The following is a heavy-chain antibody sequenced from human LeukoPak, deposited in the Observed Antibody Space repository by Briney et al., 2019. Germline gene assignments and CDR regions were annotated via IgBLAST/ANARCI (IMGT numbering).Heavy chain of an antibody. CDR2: VNHSGST. D-gene: IGHD6-13*01. J-gene: IGHJ4*02. Sequence: SETLSLTCTVSGGSISSSSYYWGWIRQPPGKGLEWIGEVNHSGSTNYNPSLKSRVTISVDTSKNQFSLKLSSVTAADTAVYYCARGKTAGQGIAAVGTLRVYFDYWGQGTLVTVSS. CDR3: ARGKTAGQGIAAVGTLRVYFDY. CDR1: GGSISSSSYY. V-gene: IGHV4-39*07.